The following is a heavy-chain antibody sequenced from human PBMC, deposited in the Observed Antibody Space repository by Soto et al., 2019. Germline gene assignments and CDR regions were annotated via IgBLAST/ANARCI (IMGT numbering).Heavy chain of an antibody. V-gene: IGHV3-30-3*01. J-gene: IGHJ4*02. CDR2: ISYDGSNK. D-gene: IGHD6-13*01. Sequence: GGSLRLSCAASGFTFSSYAMHWVRQAPGKGLEWVAVISYDGSNKYYADSVKGRFTISRDNSKNTLYLQMNSLRAEDTAVYYCAIPSSSWYGNEFDYWGQGTLVTVSS. CDR3: AIPSSSWYGNEFDY. CDR1: GFTFSSYA.